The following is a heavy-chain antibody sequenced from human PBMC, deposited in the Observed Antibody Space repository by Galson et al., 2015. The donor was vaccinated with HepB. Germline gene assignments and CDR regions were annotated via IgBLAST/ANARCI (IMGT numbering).Heavy chain of an antibody. Sequence: SLRLSCAASGFTFSSYGMSWVRQAPGKGLEWVSGISASGDSTYYTDSVKGRFTISRDNSKNTLYLQMNSLRAEDTAVYYCAKEWWGDKTQGIFDYWGQGTLVTVSS. CDR1: GFTFSSYG. J-gene: IGHJ4*02. CDR2: ISASGDST. CDR3: AKEWWGDKTQGIFDY. D-gene: IGHD3-10*01. V-gene: IGHV3-23*01.